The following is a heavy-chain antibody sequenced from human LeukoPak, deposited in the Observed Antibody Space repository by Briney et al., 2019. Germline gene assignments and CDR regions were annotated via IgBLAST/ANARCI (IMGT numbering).Heavy chain of an antibody. Sequence: ASVKVSCKASGYTFTSYAMHWVRQAPGQRLEWMGWISAGNGNTKYSQKFQGRVTITRDTSASTAYMELSSLRSEDTAVYYCAMASSANTAEYFQHWGQGTLVTVSS. J-gene: IGHJ1*01. CDR2: ISAGNGNT. D-gene: IGHD6-25*01. V-gene: IGHV1-3*01. CDR3: AMASSANTAEYFQH. CDR1: GYTFTSYA.